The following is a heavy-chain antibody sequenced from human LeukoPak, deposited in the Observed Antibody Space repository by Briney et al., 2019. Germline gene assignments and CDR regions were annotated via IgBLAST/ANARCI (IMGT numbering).Heavy chain of an antibody. CDR2: LYYDGTT. Sequence: SETLSLTCTVSGGYISGTSYYLGWTRQPPGKGLEWIGGLYYDGTTYYNPSLKSRVTILVDTSKNQFSLKLSSVTAADTAVYYCAFRSFYYSGSGEYNWGQGALVTVSS. CDR1: GGYISGTSYY. V-gene: IGHV4-39*07. D-gene: IGHD3-3*01. CDR3: AFRSFYYSGSGEYN. J-gene: IGHJ4*02.